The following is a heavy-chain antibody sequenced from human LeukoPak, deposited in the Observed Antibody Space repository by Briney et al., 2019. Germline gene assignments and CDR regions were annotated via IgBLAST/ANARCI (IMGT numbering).Heavy chain of an antibody. D-gene: IGHD6-13*01. Sequence: ASVKVSCKASGGTFSSYAISWVRQAPGQGLEWMGGIIPIFGTANYAQKFQGRVTITADESTSTAYMELSSLRSEDTAVYYCARGGSSDWYAVSLDYWGQGTLVTVSS. CDR1: GGTFSSYA. J-gene: IGHJ4*02. V-gene: IGHV1-69*13. CDR2: IIPIFGTA. CDR3: ARGGSSDWYAVSLDY.